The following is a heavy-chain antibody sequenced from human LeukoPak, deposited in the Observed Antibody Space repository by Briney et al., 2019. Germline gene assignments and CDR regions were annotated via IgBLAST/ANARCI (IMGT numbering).Heavy chain of an antibody. J-gene: IGHJ4*02. D-gene: IGHD6-13*01. V-gene: IGHV4-34*01. CDR3: ARGRGRHSSSWYYFDY. CDR2: INHSGST. CDR1: GGSFSGYY. Sequence: SETLSLTCAVYGGSFSGYYWSWIRRPPGKGLEWIGEINHSGSTNYNPSPKSRVTISVDTSKNQFSLKLSSVTAADTAVYYCARGRGRHSSSWYYFDYWGQGTLVTVSS.